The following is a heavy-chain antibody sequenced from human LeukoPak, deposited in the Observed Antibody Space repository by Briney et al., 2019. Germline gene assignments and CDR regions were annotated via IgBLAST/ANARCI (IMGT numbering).Heavy chain of an antibody. D-gene: IGHD6-19*01. V-gene: IGHV3-23*01. J-gene: IGHJ4*02. CDR1: GFTVSSNY. CDR3: AKDSPRIAVAVSDY. Sequence: GGSLRLSCAASGFTVSSNYMGWVRQAPGKGLEWVSVISGSGGSTYYADSVKGRFTISRDNSKNTLYLQMNSLRAEDTAVYYCAKDSPRIAVAVSDYWGQGTLVTVSS. CDR2: ISGSGGST.